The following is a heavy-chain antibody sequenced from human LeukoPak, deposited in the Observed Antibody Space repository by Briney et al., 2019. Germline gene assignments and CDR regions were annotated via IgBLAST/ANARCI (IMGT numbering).Heavy chain of an antibody. CDR1: GFTFSSYA. J-gene: IGHJ1*01. CDR3: AKANKEVVVTAIRAEYFQH. V-gene: IGHV3-23*01. CDR2: ISGIGGST. D-gene: IGHD2-21*02. Sequence: GGSLRLSCAASGFTFSSYAMSWVRQAPGKGLEWVSAISGIGGSTYYADSVKGRFTISRDNSKNTLYLQMNSLRAEDTAVYYCAKANKEVVVTAIRAEYFQHWGQGTLVTVSS.